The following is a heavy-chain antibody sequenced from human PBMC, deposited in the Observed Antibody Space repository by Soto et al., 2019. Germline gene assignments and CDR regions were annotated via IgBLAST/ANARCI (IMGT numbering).Heavy chain of an antibody. CDR2: MSYDGSNK. Sequence: QVQLVESGGGVVQPGRSLRLSCAASGFAFSTYAMHWVRQAPGKGLEWVAVMSYDGSNKYYADSVKGRFTISRDNSKNTLYLQMNSLRTEDTAVYYCATGPGYGDYEGYCDYWGEGTLVTVCS. D-gene: IGHD4-17*01. V-gene: IGHV3-30*03. J-gene: IGHJ4*02. CDR3: ATGPGYGDYEGYCDY. CDR1: GFAFSTYA.